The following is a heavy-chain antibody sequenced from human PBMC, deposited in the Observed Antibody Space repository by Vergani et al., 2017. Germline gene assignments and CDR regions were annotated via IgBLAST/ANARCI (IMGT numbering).Heavy chain of an antibody. Sequence: QVQLLPSGSELKKPGASVRISCEASGYTFTNYPLIWVRQAPGQGLEFMGWINTNSGNPTYAPGFTGRFVFSLDTSVSTAYLQISGLKAEDSAVYYCARGRQWRLTEYLYGMDVWGQGTTVTVSS. CDR1: GYTFTNYP. V-gene: IGHV7-4-1*02. J-gene: IGHJ6*02. CDR3: ARGRQWRLTEYLYGMDV. D-gene: IGHD6-19*01. CDR2: INTNSGNP.